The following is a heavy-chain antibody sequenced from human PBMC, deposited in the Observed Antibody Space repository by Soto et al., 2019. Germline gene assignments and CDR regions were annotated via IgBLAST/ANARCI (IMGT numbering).Heavy chain of an antibody. CDR2: INHSGST. V-gene: IGHV4-34*01. CDR3: ARALSGSYYNRGYYYYYGMDV. D-gene: IGHD3-10*01. J-gene: IGHJ6*02. Sequence: SETLSLTCAVYGGSFSGYYWSWIRQPPGKGLEWIGEINHSGSTNYNPSLKSRVTISVDTSKNQFSLKLSSVTAADTAVYYCARALSGSYYNRGYYYYYGMDVWGQGTTVTVSS. CDR1: GGSFSGYY.